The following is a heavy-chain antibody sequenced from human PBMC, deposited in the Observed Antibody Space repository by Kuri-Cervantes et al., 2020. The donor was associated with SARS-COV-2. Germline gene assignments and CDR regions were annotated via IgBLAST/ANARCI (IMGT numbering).Heavy chain of an antibody. CDR1: GYSFTGYW. CDR2: IYPGDSDT. D-gene: IGHD2-2*02. V-gene: IGHV5-51*01. Sequence: GGSLRLSCKGSGYSFTGYWIGWVRQMPGKGLEWMGIIYPGDSDTRYSPSFQGQVTISADKSISTAYLQWSSLKASDTAMYYCARRTRYCSSTSCDIGAFDIWGQGTMVTVSS. CDR3: ARRTRYCSSTSCDIGAFDI. J-gene: IGHJ3*02.